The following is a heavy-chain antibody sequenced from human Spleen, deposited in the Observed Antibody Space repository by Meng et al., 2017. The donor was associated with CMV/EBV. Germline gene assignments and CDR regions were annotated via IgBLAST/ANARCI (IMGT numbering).Heavy chain of an antibody. CDR1: GYTFTAYY. Sequence: ASGYTFTAYYIHWVRQAPGQGLEWMGWINPNSGGTNYAQKFQGRVTLTRDTSISTAYMEVDRLRSGDTAVYYCARLYDFWSGTRFDPWGQGTLVTVSS. V-gene: IGHV1-2*02. D-gene: IGHD3-3*01. CDR2: INPNSGGT. CDR3: ARLYDFWSGTRFDP. J-gene: IGHJ5*02.